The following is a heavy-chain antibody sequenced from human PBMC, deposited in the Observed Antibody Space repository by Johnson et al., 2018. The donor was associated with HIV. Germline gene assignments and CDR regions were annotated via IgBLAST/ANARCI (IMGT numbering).Heavy chain of an antibody. Sequence: QVQLVESGGDLVKPGGSLRLSCAASGFIFSDYYMTWIRQAPGKGLESISYISSSGRHIYYADSVKGRFTMSRDNAKKSLYLQMNSLRAEDTALYYCAREGGDGFLEWLYTFDIWGQGTMVTVST. V-gene: IGHV3-11*01. CDR2: ISSSGRHI. D-gene: IGHD3-3*01. CDR3: AREGGDGFLEWLYTFDI. CDR1: GFIFSDYY. J-gene: IGHJ3*02.